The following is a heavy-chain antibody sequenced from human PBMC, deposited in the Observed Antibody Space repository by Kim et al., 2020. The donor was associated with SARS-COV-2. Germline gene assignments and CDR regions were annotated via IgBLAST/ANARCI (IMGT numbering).Heavy chain of an antibody. Sequence: GGSLRLSCAASGFTFSNAWMSWVRQAPGKGLEWVGRIKSKTDGGTTDYAAPVKGRFTISRDDSKNTLYLQMNSLKTEDTAVYYCTTSTYYDFWSGYYYYGMDVWGQGTTVTVSS. D-gene: IGHD3-3*01. CDR2: IKSKTDGGTT. CDR1: GFTFSNAW. V-gene: IGHV3-15*01. CDR3: TTSTYYDFWSGYYYYGMDV. J-gene: IGHJ6*02.